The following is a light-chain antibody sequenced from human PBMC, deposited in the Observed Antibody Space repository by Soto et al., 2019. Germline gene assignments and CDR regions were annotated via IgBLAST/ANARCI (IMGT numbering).Light chain of an antibody. Sequence: MILTQYQRPLSLSPWQRPTLSCRAGQSVSSNYLAWYQQKPGQAPRLLIYEASSRATGITDRFSGSGSGTDFTLTISRLEPEDFAVYYCQQYRTFGQGTKVDI. CDR2: EAS. V-gene: IGKV3-20*01. CDR3: QQYRT. CDR1: QSVSSNY. J-gene: IGKJ1*01.